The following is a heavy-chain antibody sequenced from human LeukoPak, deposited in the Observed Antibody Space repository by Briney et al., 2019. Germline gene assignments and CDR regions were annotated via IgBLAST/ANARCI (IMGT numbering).Heavy chain of an antibody. CDR3: ASGTDGYNIDY. V-gene: IGHV3-21*06. Sequence: GGSLRLSCAASGFTFSSYSMNWVRQAPGKGLEWVSSISSSRGSYIYYGDSVRGRFTVSRDNAKNLLYLQMNSLRVEDTAVYYCASGTDGYNIDYWGQGTVVTVSS. J-gene: IGHJ4*02. CDR2: ISSSRGSYI. D-gene: IGHD5-24*01. CDR1: GFTFSSYS.